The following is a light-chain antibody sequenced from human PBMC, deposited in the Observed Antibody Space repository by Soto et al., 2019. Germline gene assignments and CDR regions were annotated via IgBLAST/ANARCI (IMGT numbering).Light chain of an antibody. Sequence: QSVLTQPPSASGTPGQRVTISCSGSSSNTGSNYVYWYQQLPGTAPKLLIHRNNQRPSGVPDRFSGSKSGTSASLAISGLRSEDEADYYCAAWDDSLSGSYVFGTGTKVTVL. CDR2: RNN. J-gene: IGLJ1*01. CDR3: AAWDDSLSGSYV. CDR1: SSNTGSNY. V-gene: IGLV1-47*01.